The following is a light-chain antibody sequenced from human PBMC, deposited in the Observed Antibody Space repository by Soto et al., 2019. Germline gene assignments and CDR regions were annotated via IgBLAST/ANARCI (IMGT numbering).Light chain of an antibody. V-gene: IGLV4-60*03. CDR2: LEGSGSY. Sequence: QPVLTQSSSASASLGSSVKLTCTLSSGHSTYIIAWHQQQPGKAPRYLMKLEGSGSYNKGSGIPDRFSGCSSGADRYLTISNLQSEDEADYYCETWDTNVVVFGGGTKLTVL. CDR1: SGHSTYI. CDR3: ETWDTNVVV. J-gene: IGLJ2*01.